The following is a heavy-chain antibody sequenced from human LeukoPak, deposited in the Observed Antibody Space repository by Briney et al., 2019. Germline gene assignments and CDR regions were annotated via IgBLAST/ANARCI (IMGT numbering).Heavy chain of an antibody. CDR3: ARYYGSGSPPFDS. Sequence: GGSLRLSCAASGFTFDDYGMNWVRQAPGKGLEWVSSISDSTTYIYYADSVKGRFTISRDNAKNSLYLQMNSLRAEDTAVYYCARYYGSGSPPFDSWGQGTLVTVSS. CDR2: ISDSTTYI. J-gene: IGHJ4*02. CDR1: GFTFDDYG. D-gene: IGHD3-10*01. V-gene: IGHV3-21*01.